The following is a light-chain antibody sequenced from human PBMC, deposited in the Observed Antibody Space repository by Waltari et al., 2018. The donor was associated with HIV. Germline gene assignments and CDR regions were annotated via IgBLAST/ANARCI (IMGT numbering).Light chain of an antibody. V-gene: IGKV3-11*01. CDR2: DAS. Sequence: EIVLTQSPATLSLSPGERATLSCRASQSVSSYLAWYQQQPGQAPRLLISDASNRATGIPARFSGSGSGTDFTLTISSQEPEDCSVYYCQQRSNLITFGQGTRLEIK. J-gene: IGKJ5*01. CDR3: QQRSNLIT. CDR1: QSVSSY.